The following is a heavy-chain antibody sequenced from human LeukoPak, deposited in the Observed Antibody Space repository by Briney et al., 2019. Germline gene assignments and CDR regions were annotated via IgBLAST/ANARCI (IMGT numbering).Heavy chain of an antibody. V-gene: IGHV3-30*02. Sequence: PGGSLRLSCAASGFTFRSYGMHWVRQATGKGPEWVAFIRYDETDKYYADSVKGRFTISRDNSKNTLYLQMSSLRAEDTAVYYCAKATNYYYMDVWGKGTTVTVSS. CDR3: AKATNYYYMDV. CDR1: GFTFRSYG. CDR2: IRYDETDK. J-gene: IGHJ6*03.